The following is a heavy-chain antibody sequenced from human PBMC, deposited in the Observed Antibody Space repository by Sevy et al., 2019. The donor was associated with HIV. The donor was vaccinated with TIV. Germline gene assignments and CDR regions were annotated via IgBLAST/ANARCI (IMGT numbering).Heavy chain of an antibody. CDR2: IGTAGDT. CDR1: GFTFSSYD. D-gene: IGHD3-22*01. J-gene: IGHJ4*02. Sequence: GGSLRLSCAASGFTFSSYDMHWVRQATGKGLEWVSAIGTAGDTYYPGSVKGRFTISRENAKNSLYLQMNSLRAGDTAVYYCARGYYDSSGSIAPYYFDYWGQGTLVTLSS. V-gene: IGHV3-13*01. CDR3: ARGYYDSSGSIAPYYFDY.